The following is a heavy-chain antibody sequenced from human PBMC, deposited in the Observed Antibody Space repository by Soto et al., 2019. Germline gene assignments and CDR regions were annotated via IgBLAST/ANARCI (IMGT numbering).Heavy chain of an antibody. CDR3: ATSAGGGGY. Sequence: EVQLVESGGGLIQPGGSLRLSCAVSGFTVSNNYMSWVRQAPGKGLEGVSVIYSGGYTAYGDSVKGRFTISRDNSKNTLFPKMNSLGAAGTGVFFCATSAGGGGYWGQGTLVTVSS. CDR2: IYSGGYT. J-gene: IGHJ4*02. D-gene: IGHD2-2*01. CDR1: GFTVSNNY. V-gene: IGHV3-53*01.